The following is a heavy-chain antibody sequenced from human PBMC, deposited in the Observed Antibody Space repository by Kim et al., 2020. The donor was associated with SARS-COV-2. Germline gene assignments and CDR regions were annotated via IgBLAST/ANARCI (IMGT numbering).Heavy chain of an antibody. CDR1: GFTFTSYA. J-gene: IGHJ4*02. D-gene: IGHD6-13*01. V-gene: IGHV3-23*01. CDR2: ISGGGGST. CDR3: ATPQGSSWYQGFDY. Sequence: GGSLRLSCAASGFTFTSYAMSWVRQAPGKGLEWVSVISGGGGSTYYADSVKGRFTISRDNSKNTLYLQMNSLRVEDTAVYYCATPQGSSWYQGFDYWGQGTLVTVSS.